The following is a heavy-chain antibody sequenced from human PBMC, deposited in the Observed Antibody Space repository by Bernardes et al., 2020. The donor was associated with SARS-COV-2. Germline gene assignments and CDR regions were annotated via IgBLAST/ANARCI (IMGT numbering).Heavy chain of an antibody. V-gene: IGHV5-51*01. CDR1: GYSFTRYW. D-gene: IGHD3-10*01. Sequence: GESLMISCQGSGYSFTRYWIGWVRQMPGKGLEWMGIIYPGDSDTKYSPSFQGQVTISVDKSISTAYLQWRSLEASDTAIYYCGRRGDGYSFDYWGQGTLVTVSS. J-gene: IGHJ4*02. CDR2: IYPGDSDT. CDR3: GRRGDGYSFDY.